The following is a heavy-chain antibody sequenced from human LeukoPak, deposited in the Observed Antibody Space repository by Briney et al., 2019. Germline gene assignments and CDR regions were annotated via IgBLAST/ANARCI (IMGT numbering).Heavy chain of an antibody. CDR3: ARQEYCSGGSCYTWFDP. CDR1: GYIINNYW. J-gene: IGHJ5*02. CDR2: IYPADSDI. V-gene: IGHV5-51*01. D-gene: IGHD2-15*01. Sequence: GESLKISCKGSGYIINNYWIGWVRQMPGKGLEWMGIIYPADSDIRYSPSFQGQVTISADKSISTAYLQWSSLKASDTAMYYCARQEYCSGGSCYTWFDPWGQGTLVTVSS.